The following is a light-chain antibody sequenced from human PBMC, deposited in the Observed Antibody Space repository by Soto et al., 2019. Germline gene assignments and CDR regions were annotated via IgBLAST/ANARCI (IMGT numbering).Light chain of an antibody. J-gene: IGLJ2*01. CDR3: AAWDDSLSVL. CDR1: SSNIGYNY. V-gene: IGLV1-47*01. Sequence: QSVLTQPPSASGTPGQRVTISCSGSSSNIGYNYVYWYQQLPGTAPKLVIYKDNQRPSGVPDRFSGSKSGTSASLAISGLRSEDEADYYCAAWDDSLSVLFGGGTQLTVL. CDR2: KDN.